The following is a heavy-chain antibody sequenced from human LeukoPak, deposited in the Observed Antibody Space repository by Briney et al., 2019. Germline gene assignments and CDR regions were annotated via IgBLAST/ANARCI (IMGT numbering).Heavy chain of an antibody. CDR2: INHSGST. CDR1: GVSFSGYY. J-gene: IGHJ4*02. Sequence: PSETLSLTCAVYGVSFSGYYWSWIRQPPGKGLEWIGEINHSGSTNYTPSLKSRVTISVDTSKNQFSLKLSSVTAADTAVYYCARLHLVTSGWYPMADSWGQGTLVTVSS. V-gene: IGHV4-34*01. CDR3: ARLHLVTSGWYPMADS. D-gene: IGHD6-19*01.